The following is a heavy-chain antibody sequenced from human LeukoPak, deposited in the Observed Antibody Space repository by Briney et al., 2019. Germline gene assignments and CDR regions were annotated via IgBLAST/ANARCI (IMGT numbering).Heavy chain of an antibody. CDR1: GGSISSSSYY. V-gene: IGHV4-39*01. CDR3: ARHFYYDFWSGYRTWMDV. J-gene: IGHJ6*02. CDR2: IYYSGST. Sequence: SETLSLTCTVSGGSISSSSYYWGWIRQPPGKGLEWIGSIYYSGSTYYNPSLKSRVTISVDTSKNQFSLKLSSVTAADTAVYYCARHFYYDFWSGYRTWMDVWGQGTTVTVSS. D-gene: IGHD3-3*01.